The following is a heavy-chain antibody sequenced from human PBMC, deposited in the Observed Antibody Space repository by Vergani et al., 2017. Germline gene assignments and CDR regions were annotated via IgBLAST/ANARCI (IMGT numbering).Heavy chain of an antibody. Sequence: QVQLVESGGGVVQPGESLRLSWEASGLAGSTYGMHWVRQAPGKGLEWVEFIQKDGIDKFYADSVRGRFTISRDISKNTLYLEMNSLSAEDTALYHCVKDHPVFDEWGRGTLVSVS. CDR2: IQKDGIDK. V-gene: IGHV3-30*02. CDR1: GLAGSTYG. J-gene: IGHJ4*02. CDR3: VKDHPVFDE.